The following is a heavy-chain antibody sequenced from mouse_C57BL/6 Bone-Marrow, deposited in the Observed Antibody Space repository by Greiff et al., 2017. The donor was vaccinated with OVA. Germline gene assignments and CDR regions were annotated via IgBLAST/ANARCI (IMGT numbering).Heavy chain of an antibody. D-gene: IGHD1-1*01. J-gene: IGHJ3*01. Sequence: QVQLKQPGAELVRPGSSVKLSCKASGYTFTSYWMHWVKQRPIQGLEWIGNIDPSDSETHYNQKFKNKATLTVDKSSSTAYMQLSSLTSEDSAVYYCARERTTVVEGAWFGCWGQGTLVTVSA. CDR3: ARERTTVVEGAWFGC. V-gene: IGHV1-52*01. CDR2: IDPSDSET. CDR1: GYTFTSYW.